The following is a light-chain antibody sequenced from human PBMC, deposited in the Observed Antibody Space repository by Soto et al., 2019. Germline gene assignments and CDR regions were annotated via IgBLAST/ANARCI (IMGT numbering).Light chain of an antibody. CDR3: NSYTSSSTYV. CDR1: TSDVGRYNY. CDR2: DVS. J-gene: IGLJ1*01. Sequence: QSVLTQPASVSGSPGQSITISCTGTTSDVGRYNYVSWYQQHPGKAPKLIIYDVSNRPSGVSNRFSGSKSGNTASLTISGIQAEDEADYYCNSYTSSSTYVFGTGTKATVL. V-gene: IGLV2-14*01.